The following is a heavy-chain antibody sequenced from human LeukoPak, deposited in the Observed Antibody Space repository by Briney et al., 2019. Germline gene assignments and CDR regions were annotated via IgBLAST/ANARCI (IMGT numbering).Heavy chain of an antibody. J-gene: IGHJ4*02. Sequence: GGSLRLSCTSYGFTFSSYSMNWVRQAPGKGLEWGSSISSSSSYIYYADSVKGRFTISRDNAKNSLYLQMNSLRAEDTAVYYCARDHYDFWSGYYWFDYWGQGTLVTVSS. CDR1: GFTFSSYS. CDR2: ISSSSSYI. V-gene: IGHV3-21*01. CDR3: ARDHYDFWSGYYWFDY. D-gene: IGHD3-3*01.